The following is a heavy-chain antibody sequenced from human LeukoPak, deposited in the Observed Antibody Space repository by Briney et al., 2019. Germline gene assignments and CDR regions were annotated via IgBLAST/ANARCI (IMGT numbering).Heavy chain of an antibody. Sequence: SETLSLTGTVFGYSISRGYYGGWIRRPPGKGLEWIGVMYHSGSTYYNPSLKRRVTISVDTSKNQFSLKLSSVTAADTAMYYCARDDGASGVSPADFDYWGQGTLVTVSS. D-gene: IGHD3-10*01. J-gene: IGHJ4*02. CDR2: MYHSGST. V-gene: IGHV4-38-2*02. CDR3: ARDDGASGVSPADFDY. CDR1: GYSISRGYY.